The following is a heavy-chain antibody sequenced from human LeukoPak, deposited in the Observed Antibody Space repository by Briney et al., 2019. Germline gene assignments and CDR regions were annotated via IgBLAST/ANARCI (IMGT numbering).Heavy chain of an antibody. V-gene: IGHV4-59*06. Sequence: SETLSLTCTVSGGSISSYYWSWIRQPAGKGLEWIGYIYYSGSTYYNPSLKSRVTISVDTSKNQFSLKLSSVTAADTAVYYCARVSVQLWLLLIDYWGQGTLVTVSS. D-gene: IGHD5-18*01. J-gene: IGHJ4*02. CDR1: GGSISSYY. CDR3: ARVSVQLWLLLIDY. CDR2: IYYSGST.